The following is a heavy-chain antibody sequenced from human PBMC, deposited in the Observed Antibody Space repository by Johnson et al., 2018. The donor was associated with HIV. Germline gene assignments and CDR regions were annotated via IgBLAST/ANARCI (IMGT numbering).Heavy chain of an antibody. CDR3: ARSSSTAAPGRDAFDI. J-gene: IGHJ3*02. CDR2: IGTAGDT. CDR1: GFTFSSYA. Sequence: VQVVESGGGVAQPGRSLRLSCVASGFTFSSYALHWVRQAPGKGLEWVSAIGTAGDTYYPGSVKGRFTISRENAKNSLYLQMNSLRAGDTAVYYCARSSSTAAPGRDAFDIWGQGTMVTVSS. V-gene: IGHV3-13*01. D-gene: IGHD6-13*01.